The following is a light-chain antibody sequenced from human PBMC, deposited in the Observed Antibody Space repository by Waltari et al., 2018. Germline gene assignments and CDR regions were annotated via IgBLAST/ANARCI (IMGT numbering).Light chain of an antibody. J-gene: IGLJ1*01. CDR3: SSMISGGPLV. V-gene: IGLV2-14*03. CDR1: SSDVWAYDY. Sequence: QSALTQPASVSGSPGQSITIPCTGTSSDVWAYDYVPWYRQLPGKAPELMISDVSRRPSGISDRFSGSKSGDTASLTISGLQAEDEADYYCSSMISGGPLVFGSGTQVTVL. CDR2: DVS.